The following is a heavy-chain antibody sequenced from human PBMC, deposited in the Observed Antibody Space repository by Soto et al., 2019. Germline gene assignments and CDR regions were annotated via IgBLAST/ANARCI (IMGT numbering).Heavy chain of an antibody. CDR3: ARPGYSSSWTGYYFDY. V-gene: IGHV3-53*01. D-gene: IGHD6-13*01. Sequence: EVQLVESGGGLIQPGGSLRLSCAASGFTVSSNYMSWVRQAPGKGLEWVSVIYRGGSTYYADSVKGRFTISRDNSTNMLYLQMNSLRAEDTAVYYCARPGYSSSWTGYYFDYWGQGTLVTVSS. CDR2: IYRGGST. J-gene: IGHJ4*02. CDR1: GFTVSSNY.